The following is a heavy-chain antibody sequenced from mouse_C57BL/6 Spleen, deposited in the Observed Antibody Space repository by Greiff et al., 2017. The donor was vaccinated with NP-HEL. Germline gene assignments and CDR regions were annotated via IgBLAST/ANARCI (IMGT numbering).Heavy chain of an antibody. J-gene: IGHJ4*01. CDR1: GYTFTSYW. Sequence: QVQLQQSGAELVRPGSSVKLSCKASGYTFTSYWMDWVKQRPGQSLEWIGNIYPSDSETHYNQKFKDKATLTVDKSSSTAYMQLSSLTSEDSAVYYCARGGSSGYRPLSMDYWGQGTSVTVSS. V-gene: IGHV1-61*01. CDR3: ARGGSSGYRPLSMDY. CDR2: IYPSDSET. D-gene: IGHD3-2*02.